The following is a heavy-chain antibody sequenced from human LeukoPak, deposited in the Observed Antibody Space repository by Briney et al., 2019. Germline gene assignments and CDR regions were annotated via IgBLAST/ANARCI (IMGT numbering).Heavy chain of an antibody. D-gene: IGHD3-10*01. Sequence: GGSLRLSCAASGFTFSSYEMNWVRQAPGKGPEWVANINQVESEKYSVDSVKGRFTISRDNAKNSVYLQMKNLRAEDTALYYCARLSAYYYGSYFYYYMDVWGKGTTVTVSS. J-gene: IGHJ6*03. CDR1: GFTFSSYE. CDR3: ARLSAYYYGSYFYYYMDV. V-gene: IGHV3-7*01. CDR2: INQVESEK.